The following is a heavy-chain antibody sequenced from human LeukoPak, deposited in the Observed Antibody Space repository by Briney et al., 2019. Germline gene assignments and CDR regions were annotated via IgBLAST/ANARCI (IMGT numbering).Heavy chain of an antibody. J-gene: IGHJ4*02. D-gene: IGHD3-22*01. Sequence: PGGSLRLSCAASGFTFSSYSMNWVRQAPGKGLEWVSYISSSSSTIYYADSVKGRFTISRDNAKNSLYLQMNSLRAEDTAVYYCARDPLYYDSSGYYDYWGQGTLVTVSS. V-gene: IGHV3-48*01. CDR2: ISSSSSTI. CDR3: ARDPLYYDSSGYYDY. CDR1: GFTFSSYS.